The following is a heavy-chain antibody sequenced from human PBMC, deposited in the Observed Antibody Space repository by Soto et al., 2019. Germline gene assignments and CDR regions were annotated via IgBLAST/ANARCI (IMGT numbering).Heavy chain of an antibody. CDR2: ISGSGGST. D-gene: IGHD4-17*01. J-gene: IGHJ6*03. V-gene: IGHV3-23*01. Sequence: GGSLRLSCAASGFTFSSYAMSWVRQAPGKGLEWVSAISGSGGSTYYADSVKGRFTISRDNSKNTLYLQMNSLRAEDTAVYYCAKGGSTVTPDYYYYYYMDVWGKGTTVTVSS. CDR3: AKGGSTVTPDYYYYYYMDV. CDR1: GFTFSSYA.